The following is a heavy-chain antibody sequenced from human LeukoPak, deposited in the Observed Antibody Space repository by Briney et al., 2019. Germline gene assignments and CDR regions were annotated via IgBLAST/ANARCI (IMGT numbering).Heavy chain of an antibody. Sequence: ASVTVSYRASGYTFTIYGISGVGQAPGQGLEGVGWISAYNGNTNYAQKLQGRVTMTTDTSTSTAYMELRSLRSDDTAVYYCARWELGYCSGGSCFYGMDVWGQGTTVTVSS. CDR1: GYTFTIYG. D-gene: IGHD2-15*01. J-gene: IGHJ6*02. V-gene: IGHV1-18*01. CDR3: ARWELGYCSGGSCFYGMDV. CDR2: ISAYNGNT.